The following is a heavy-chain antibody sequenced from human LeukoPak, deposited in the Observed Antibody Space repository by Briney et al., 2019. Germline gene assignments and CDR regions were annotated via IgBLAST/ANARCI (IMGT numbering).Heavy chain of an antibody. CDR3: ASGPPGDILTGYYLFDY. D-gene: IGHD3-9*01. Sequence: SVKVSCKASGGTFSSYAISWVRQAPGQGLEWMGRIIPIFGTANCAQKFQGRVTITTDESTSTAYMELSSLRSEDTAVYYCASGPPGDILTGYYLFDYWGQGTLVTVSS. V-gene: IGHV1-69*05. CDR1: GGTFSSYA. J-gene: IGHJ4*02. CDR2: IIPIFGTA.